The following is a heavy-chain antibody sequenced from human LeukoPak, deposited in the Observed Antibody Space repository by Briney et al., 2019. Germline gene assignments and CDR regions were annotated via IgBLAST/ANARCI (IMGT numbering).Heavy chain of an antibody. CDR1: GYTFTGYY. Sequence: GASVKVSCKASGYTFTGYYMHWVRQAPGQGLEWMGWINPNSGGTNYAQKFQGRVTKTRDTSISTAYMELSRLRSDDTAVYYCARPYSSYDILTGYYAYWGQGTLVTVSS. J-gene: IGHJ4*02. CDR3: ARPYSSYDILTGYYAY. CDR2: INPNSGGT. D-gene: IGHD3-9*01. V-gene: IGHV1-2*02.